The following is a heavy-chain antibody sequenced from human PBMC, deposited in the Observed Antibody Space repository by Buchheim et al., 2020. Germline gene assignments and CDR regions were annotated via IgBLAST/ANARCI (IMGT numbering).Heavy chain of an antibody. D-gene: IGHD3-22*01. CDR1: GFTFSSYG. CDR3: ANGHYYDSSGPGFDY. V-gene: IGHV3-30*18. Sequence: QVQLVESGGGVVQPGRSLRLSCAASGFTFSSYGMHWVRQAPGKGLEWVAGISSDGSNKYYADSVKGRFTITRDTSKNTLYLQMNSLRAEDTAVYYCANGHYYDSSGPGFDYWGQGTL. J-gene: IGHJ4*02. CDR2: ISSDGSNK.